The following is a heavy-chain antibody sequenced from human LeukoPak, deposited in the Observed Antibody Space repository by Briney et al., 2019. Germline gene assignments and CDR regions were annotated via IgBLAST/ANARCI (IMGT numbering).Heavy chain of an antibody. CDR3: VREGGSSGYWLFHY. J-gene: IGHJ4*02. CDR2: ISAYNGNT. V-gene: IGHV1-18*01. Sequence: EASVKVSCNSSGYTFTTYDLSWVRQPPGQGLEWMGWISAYNGNTNYAQKHQGRVTMTTDTSTTTAYMELRSLRSDDTVVYYCVREGGSSGYWLFHYWGEGTLVTVSS. CDR1: GYTFTTYD. D-gene: IGHD3-22*01.